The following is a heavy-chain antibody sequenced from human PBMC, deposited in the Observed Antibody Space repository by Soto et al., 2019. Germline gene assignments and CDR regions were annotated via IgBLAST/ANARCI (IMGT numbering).Heavy chain of an antibody. CDR1: GYSFTSYW. D-gene: IGHD3-3*01. Sequence: GESLKISCKGSGYSFTSYWISWVRQMPGKGLEWMGRIDPSDSYTNYSPSFQGHVTISADKSISTAYLQWGSLKASDTAMYYCARQYYDFWSGPEDMDVWGQGTTVTVSS. V-gene: IGHV5-10-1*01. CDR3: ARQYYDFWSGPEDMDV. J-gene: IGHJ6*02. CDR2: IDPSDSYT.